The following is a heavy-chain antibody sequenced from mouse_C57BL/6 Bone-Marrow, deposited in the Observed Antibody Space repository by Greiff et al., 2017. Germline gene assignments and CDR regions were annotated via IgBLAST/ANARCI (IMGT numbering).Heavy chain of an antibody. J-gene: IGHJ2*01. CDR1: GFTFSSYA. CDR3: ARDDSFDY. D-gene: IGHD2-12*01. CDR2: ISDGGSYT. V-gene: IGHV5-4*01. Sequence: EVQVVESGGGLVKPGGSLKLSCAASGFTFSSYAMSWVRQTPEKRLEWVGTISDGGSYTYYPDNVKGRFTISRDNAKNNLYLQMSNLKSEDTAIYYCARDDSFDYWGQGTTLTVSS.